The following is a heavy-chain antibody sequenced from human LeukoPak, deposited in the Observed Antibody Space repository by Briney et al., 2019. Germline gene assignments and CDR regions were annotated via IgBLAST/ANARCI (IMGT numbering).Heavy chain of an antibody. Sequence: GGSLRLSCAASGFYFANYAMSWVRQAPGKGLEWVSYISSSGSTIYYADSVKGRFTISRDNAKNSLYLQMNSLRAEDTAVYYCARGAFNAGSYRYYYYMDVWGKGTTVTISS. CDR3: ARGAFNAGSYRYYYYMDV. V-gene: IGHV3-48*03. J-gene: IGHJ6*03. D-gene: IGHD3-16*02. CDR1: GFYFANYA. CDR2: ISSSGSTI.